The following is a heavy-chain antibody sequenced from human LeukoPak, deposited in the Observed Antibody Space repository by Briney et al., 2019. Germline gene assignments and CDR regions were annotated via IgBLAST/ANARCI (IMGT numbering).Heavy chain of an antibody. Sequence: ASVTVSFTASGYTFTIYGISWVRQAPGQGLEGMGWISAYNGNTNYAQKLQGRVTMTTDTSTSTAYMELRSLRSDDTAVYYCARDSLGIRGMDVWGKGTTVTVSS. J-gene: IGHJ6*04. CDR1: GYTFTIYG. D-gene: IGHD3-16*02. CDR2: ISAYNGNT. CDR3: ARDSLGIRGMDV. V-gene: IGHV1-18*01.